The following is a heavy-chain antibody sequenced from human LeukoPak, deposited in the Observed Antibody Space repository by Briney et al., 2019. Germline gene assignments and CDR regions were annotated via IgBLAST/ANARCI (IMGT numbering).Heavy chain of an antibody. D-gene: IGHD6-19*01. CDR1: GYIFTNYW. J-gene: IGHJ5*02. Sequence: GESLKISCKTSGYIFTNYWIGWVRQMPGKGLEWIGFIYPRDSETSYSPSFQGHVTISADTSITTTYLQWTSLAASDTAVYYGARKPAVASSAYEWFDPWGQGTLVTVSS. CDR3: ARKPAVASSAYEWFDP. V-gene: IGHV5-51*01. CDR2: IYPRDSET.